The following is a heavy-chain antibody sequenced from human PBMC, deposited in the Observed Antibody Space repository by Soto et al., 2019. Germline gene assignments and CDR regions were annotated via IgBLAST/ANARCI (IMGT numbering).Heavy chain of an antibody. Sequence: KPGGSLRLSCAASGFTFSSYSMNWVRQAPGKGLEWVSSMSTSSSYIYYEDSVKGRFTISRDNAKNSLYLQMNSLRAEDTAVYYCARDAGRNTRKAFDIWGQGTMVTVSS. CDR1: GFTFSSYS. D-gene: IGHD2-15*01. V-gene: IGHV3-21*01. CDR3: ARDAGRNTRKAFDI. CDR2: MSTSSSYI. J-gene: IGHJ3*02.